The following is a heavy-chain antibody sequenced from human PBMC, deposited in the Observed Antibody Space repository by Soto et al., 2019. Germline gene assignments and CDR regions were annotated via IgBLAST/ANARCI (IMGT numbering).Heavy chain of an antibody. D-gene: IGHD2-2*01. V-gene: IGHV1-18*01. CDR2: ISTFNGET. Sequence: ASVKVSCKASGYTFNTYGISWVRQAPGQGLEWMGWISTFNGETRYAQKFQARVTVTTDTSTTTGYMELRSLRSDDTAVYYCARDVGYCSSSTCLIDHWGQGTLVTVSS. J-gene: IGHJ4*02. CDR1: GYTFNTYG. CDR3: ARDVGYCSSSTCLIDH.